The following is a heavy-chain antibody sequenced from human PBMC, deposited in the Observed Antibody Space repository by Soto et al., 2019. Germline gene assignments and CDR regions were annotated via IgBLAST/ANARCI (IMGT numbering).Heavy chain of an antibody. D-gene: IGHD3-16*01. V-gene: IGHV3-48*02. CDR3: TRSPYHYSWYFDL. CDR1: GFTFSSYA. J-gene: IGHJ2*01. Sequence: QAVGSLRLSCAASGFTFSSYAMNWVRQAPGKGLEWISYVTSSSSTIYYADSVKGRFTISRDNAGNSLYLLMDSLRDEDTALYYCTRSPYHYSWYFDLWGRGTLVTVSS. CDR2: VTSSSSTI.